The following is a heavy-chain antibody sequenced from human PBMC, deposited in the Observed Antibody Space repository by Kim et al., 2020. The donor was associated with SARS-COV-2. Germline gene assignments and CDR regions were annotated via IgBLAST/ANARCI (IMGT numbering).Heavy chain of an antibody. CDR3: ARGREGVTTYYYYYYMDV. V-gene: IGHV3-7*01. CDR1: GFTFSSYW. Sequence: GGSLRLSCAASGFTFSSYWMSWVRQAPGKGLEWVANIKQDGSEKYYVDSVKGRFTISRDNAKNSLYLQMNSLRAEDTAVYYCARGREGVTTYYYYYYMDVWGKGTTVTVSS. CDR2: IKQDGSEK. J-gene: IGHJ6*03. D-gene: IGHD4-4*01.